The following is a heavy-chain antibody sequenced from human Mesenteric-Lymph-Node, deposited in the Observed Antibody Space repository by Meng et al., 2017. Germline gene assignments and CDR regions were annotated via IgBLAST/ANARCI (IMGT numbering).Heavy chain of an antibody. CDR1: GGSFSGYY. V-gene: IGHV4-34*01. J-gene: IGHJ5*02. Sequence: QGQLQQWGAGLLKPSETLSLTCAVYGGSFSGYYWSWIRQPPGKGLEWIGEINHSGSTNYNPSLKSRVTISVDTSKNQFSLKLYSVTAADTALYYCAPLGYCSDGTCYSTNTPNNWLDPWGQGTLVTVSS. D-gene: IGHD2-15*01. CDR3: APLGYCSDGTCYSTNTPNNWLDP. CDR2: INHSGST.